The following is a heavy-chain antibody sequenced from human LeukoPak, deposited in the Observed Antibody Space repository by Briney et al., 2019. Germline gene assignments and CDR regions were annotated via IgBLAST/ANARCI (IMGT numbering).Heavy chain of an antibody. J-gene: IGHJ6*03. Sequence: GGSLRLSCAASGFTFSSYSMNWVRQAPGKGLEWVSSISSSSSYIYYADSVKGRFTISRDNSKNTLYLQMNSLRAEDTAVYYCAKDELDYYYYYMDVWGKGTTVTISS. CDR1: GFTFSSYS. CDR3: AKDELDYYYYYMDV. V-gene: IGHV3-21*01. CDR2: ISSSSSYI. D-gene: IGHD1-7*01.